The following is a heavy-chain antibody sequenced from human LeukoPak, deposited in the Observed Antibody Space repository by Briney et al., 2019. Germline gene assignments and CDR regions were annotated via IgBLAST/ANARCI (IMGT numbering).Heavy chain of an antibody. D-gene: IGHD3-22*01. V-gene: IGHV4-59*01. CDR3: ARATPSLLPGY. CDR2: IYDTGNT. Sequence: SETLSLTWTVAGGSISSYYWSWVRQPPGEGLEWIGHIYDTGNTNYNPSLESRVTISVDTSKNQFSLRLTSVTAADTAVYFCARATPSLLPGYWGQGTLVTVSS. J-gene: IGHJ4*02. CDR1: GGSISSYY.